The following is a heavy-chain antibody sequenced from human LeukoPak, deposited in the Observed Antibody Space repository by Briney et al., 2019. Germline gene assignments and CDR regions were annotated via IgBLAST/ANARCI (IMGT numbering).Heavy chain of an antibody. D-gene: IGHD3-22*01. J-gene: IGHJ5*02. V-gene: IGHV3-33*06. Sequence: PGGSLRLSCAASGFTFSNYGMHWVRQAPGKGLEWVAIIWYGGSKKYYADSMKGRFSIYRDDSQNTLFLQMNSLRVEDTAVYYCAKYYYDSSGDLWGQGTLVTVAP. CDR2: IWYGGSKK. CDR3: AKYYYDSSGDL. CDR1: GFTFSNYG.